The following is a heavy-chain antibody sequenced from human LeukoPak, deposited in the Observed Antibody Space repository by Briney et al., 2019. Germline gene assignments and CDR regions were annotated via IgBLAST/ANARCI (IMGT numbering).Heavy chain of an antibody. CDR3: ARDPGGTYKSYFDS. CDR2: VYYSGST. J-gene: IGHJ4*02. V-gene: IGHV4-59*01. Sequence: SETLSLTCTVSGGSISTYYWSWIRQPPGKGLEWIGYVYYSGSTNYNPSLKNRVTISLNMSRNQFSLRLSSVTAADTAVYFCARDPGGTYKSYFDSWGQGTLVTVSS. D-gene: IGHD1-26*01. CDR1: GGSISTYY.